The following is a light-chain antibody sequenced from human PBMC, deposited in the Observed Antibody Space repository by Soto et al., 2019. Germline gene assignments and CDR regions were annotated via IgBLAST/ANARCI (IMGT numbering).Light chain of an antibody. CDR1: QKIDNY. Sequence: DIQMTQSPSSLSASVGDRVTITCRASQKIDNYLNWYHQKPGKAPDLLIFTASSLQSGVPSRFAGSGYGTHFTLTTSSLQPEDYATHFCHQTYSDPPWTFGQGTKVDIK. CDR3: HQTYSDPPWT. CDR2: TAS. J-gene: IGKJ1*01. V-gene: IGKV1-39*01.